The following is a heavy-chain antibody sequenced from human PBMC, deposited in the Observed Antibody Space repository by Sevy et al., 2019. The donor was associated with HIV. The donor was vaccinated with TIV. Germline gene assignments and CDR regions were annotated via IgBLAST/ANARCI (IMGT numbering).Heavy chain of an antibody. CDR2: ISAYNGNT. CDR1: GYTFTSYG. CDR3: AREGYCSSTSCYGYYYYYYGMDV. Sequence: ASVTVSCKASGYTFTSYGISWVRQAPGQGLAWMGWISAYNGNTNYAQKLQGRVTMTTDTSTSTAYMELRSLRSDDTAVYYCAREGYCSSTSCYGYYYYYYGMDVWGQGTTVTVSS. J-gene: IGHJ6*02. V-gene: IGHV1-18*01. D-gene: IGHD2-2*01.